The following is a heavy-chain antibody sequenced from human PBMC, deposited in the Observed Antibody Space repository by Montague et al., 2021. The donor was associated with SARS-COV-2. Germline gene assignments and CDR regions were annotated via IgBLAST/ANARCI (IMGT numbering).Heavy chain of an antibody. CDR2: IKHDGSEK. Sequence: SLRLSCAASRFTFSDFWMNWVRQDPGKGLEWVTDIKHDGSEKSYVDSVKGRFTISRDNAKNSLYLQMNSLRAEDTAVYYCARGSTGWYAIFGHYGMDVWGQGTTVTVSS. CDR1: RFTFSDFW. J-gene: IGHJ6*02. V-gene: IGHV3-7*01. D-gene: IGHD6-19*01. CDR3: ARGSTGWYAIFGHYGMDV.